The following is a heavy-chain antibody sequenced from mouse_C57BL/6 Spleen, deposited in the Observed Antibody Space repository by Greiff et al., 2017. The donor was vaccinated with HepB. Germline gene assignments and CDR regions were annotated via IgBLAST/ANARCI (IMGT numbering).Heavy chain of an antibody. D-gene: IGHD1-1*01. Sequence: EVKLVESGGGLVKPGGSLKLSCAASGFTFSDYGMHWVRQAPEKGLEWVAYISSGSSTIYYADTVKGRFTISRDNAKNTLFLQMTSLRSEDTAMYYCARRTSYYYGSSYNYAMDYWGQGTSVTVSS. CDR3: ARRTSYYYGSSYNYAMDY. CDR2: ISSGSSTI. CDR1: GFTFSDYG. J-gene: IGHJ4*01. V-gene: IGHV5-17*01.